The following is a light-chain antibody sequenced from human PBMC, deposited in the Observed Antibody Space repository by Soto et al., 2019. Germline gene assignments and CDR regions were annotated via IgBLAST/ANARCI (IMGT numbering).Light chain of an antibody. CDR1: QSVPNNY. V-gene: IGKV3-20*01. CDR2: AAY. Sequence: PGERATISCRASQSVPNNYLAWYLQKPGQAPKVLIYAAYNRATGIPDRFSGSGSGTDFTLTISRLEPDDVAVYYCQQYDTSPPMYTFGQGTKVDIK. J-gene: IGKJ2*01. CDR3: QQYDTSPPMYT.